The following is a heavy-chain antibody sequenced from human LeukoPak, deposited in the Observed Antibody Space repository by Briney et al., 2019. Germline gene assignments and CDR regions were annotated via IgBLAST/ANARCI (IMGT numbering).Heavy chain of an antibody. CDR3: ARVIGYCSSTSCFGYFDY. CDR2: IYYSGST. CDR1: GGSISSYY. Sequence: PSETLSLTCTVSGGSISSYYSSCIRQPPGKGLEWVGYIYYSGSTNYNPSLKSRVTTSVDTSKNQLSLKLSSVTAADTAVYYCARVIGYCSSTSCFGYFDYWGQGTLVTVSS. J-gene: IGHJ4*02. D-gene: IGHD2-2*01. V-gene: IGHV4-59*08.